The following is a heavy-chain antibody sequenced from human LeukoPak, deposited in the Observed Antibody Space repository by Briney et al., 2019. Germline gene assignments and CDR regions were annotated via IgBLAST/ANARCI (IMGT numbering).Heavy chain of an antibody. J-gene: IGHJ4*02. Sequence: KPSQTLSLTCAISGDSVSSTSLAWNWIRQSPSRGLEWLGRTYYRSRWYSEYAVSVKSRIIINPETSKNQFSLQLNSVTPEDTAVYYCVELERGYWGQGTLVTVSS. CDR1: GDSVSSTSLA. CDR3: VELERGY. V-gene: IGHV6-1*01. D-gene: IGHD1-1*01. CDR2: TYYRSRWYS.